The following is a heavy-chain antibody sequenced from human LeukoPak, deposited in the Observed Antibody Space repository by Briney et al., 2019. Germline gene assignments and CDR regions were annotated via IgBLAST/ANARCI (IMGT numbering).Heavy chain of an antibody. CDR2: ISSSSSYI. Sequence: GGSLRLSCAASGFTFSSYSMDWVRQAPGKGLEWVSSISSSSSYIYYADSVKGRFTISRDNAKNSLYLQMNSLRAEDTAVYYCATDIPTKSDRDYWGQGTLVTVSS. D-gene: IGHD3-9*01. CDR1: GFTFSSYS. V-gene: IGHV3-21*01. CDR3: ATDIPTKSDRDY. J-gene: IGHJ4*02.